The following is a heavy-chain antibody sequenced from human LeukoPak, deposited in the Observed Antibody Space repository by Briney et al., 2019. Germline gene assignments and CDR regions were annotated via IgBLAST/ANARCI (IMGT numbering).Heavy chain of an antibody. Sequence: GGSLRLSCAASGFTFSGSAMHWVRQASGKGLEWVGRIRSKANSYATAYAASVKSRFTISRDDSKNTAYLQMNSLKTEDTAVYYCTTAPWQWLGDYWGQGTLVTVSS. CDR2: IRSKANSYAT. CDR3: TTAPWQWLGDY. CDR1: GFTFSGSA. D-gene: IGHD6-19*01. J-gene: IGHJ4*02. V-gene: IGHV3-73*01.